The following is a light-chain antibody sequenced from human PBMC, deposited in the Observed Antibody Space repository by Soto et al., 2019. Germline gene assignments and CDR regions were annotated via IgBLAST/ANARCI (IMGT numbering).Light chain of an antibody. CDR1: SSDVGGYNY. V-gene: IGLV2-11*01. J-gene: IGLJ1*01. CDR2: DVS. Sequence: QSALTQPRSVSGSPGQSVTISCTGTSSDVGGYNYVSWYQQHPGKAPKVMMYDVSERPSGVPDRFSGSKSGNTASLTISGLQAEDEAVYYCCSYAGSPRYVFGTGTKLTVL. CDR3: CSYAGSPRYV.